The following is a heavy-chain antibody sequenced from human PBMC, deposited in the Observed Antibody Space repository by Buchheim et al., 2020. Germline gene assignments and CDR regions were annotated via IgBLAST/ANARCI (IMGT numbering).Heavy chain of an antibody. V-gene: IGHV3-48*01. Sequence: EVQLVESGGGLVQPGGSLRLSCAASGFTFSSYSMNWVRQAPGKGLEWVSYISSSSSTIYYADSVKGRFTISRDNAKHSLYLQMNSLRAEDTAVYYCARPLTTELPYGGGFDYWGQGTL. D-gene: IGHD1-26*01. CDR1: GFTFSSYS. CDR2: ISSSSSTI. J-gene: IGHJ4*02. CDR3: ARPLTTELPYGGGFDY.